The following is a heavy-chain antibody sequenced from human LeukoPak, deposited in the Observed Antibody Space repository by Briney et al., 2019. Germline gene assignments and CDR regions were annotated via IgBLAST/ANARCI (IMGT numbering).Heavy chain of an antibody. Sequence: PSETLSLTCSVSGDSINSAGDVWGWPRQLPGQGLEWIGEINHSGSTNYNPSLKSRVTISVDTSKNQFSLKLSSVTAADTAVYYCALTAMATYYFDYWGQGTLVTVSS. CDR1: GDSINSAGDV. V-gene: IGHV4-39*07. D-gene: IGHD5-18*01. CDR3: ALTAMATYYFDY. CDR2: INHSGST. J-gene: IGHJ4*02.